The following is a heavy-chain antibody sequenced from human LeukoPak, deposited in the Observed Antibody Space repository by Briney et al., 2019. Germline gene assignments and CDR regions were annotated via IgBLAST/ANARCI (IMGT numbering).Heavy chain of an antibody. J-gene: IGHJ6*02. V-gene: IGHV3-15*01. Sequence: GGSLRLSCAASGFTFSNAWMSWVRQAPGKGLEWVGHIKSKTDGGTTDYAAPVKGRFTISRDDSKNTLYLQMNSLKTEDPAVYYCTTTSGGLVVGATTSYYYGMDVWGQGTTVTVSS. CDR1: GFTFSNAW. CDR2: IKSKTDGGTT. CDR3: TTTSGGLVVGATTSYYYGMDV. D-gene: IGHD1-26*01.